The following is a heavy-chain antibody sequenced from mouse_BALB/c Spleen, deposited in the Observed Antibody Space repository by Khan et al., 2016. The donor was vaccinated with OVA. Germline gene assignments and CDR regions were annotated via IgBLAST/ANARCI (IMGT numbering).Heavy chain of an antibody. CDR3: ARSNSLWPMDY. CDR1: GFNINDTC. J-gene: IGHJ4*01. CDR2: IDPANGDT. Sequence: EVQLQESGAELVKPGASVKLSCTASGFNINDTCLHRVKQRPEQGLEWIGRIDPANGDTKYDPKVQSQATITADTPSHIAYQRLSSMTSEDTVVYYCARSNSLWPMDYWGQGTSFTVSS. V-gene: IGHV14-3*02. D-gene: IGHD1-2*01.